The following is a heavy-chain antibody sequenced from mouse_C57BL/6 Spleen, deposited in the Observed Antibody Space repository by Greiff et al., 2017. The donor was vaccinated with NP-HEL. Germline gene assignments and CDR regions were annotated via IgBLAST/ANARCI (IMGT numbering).Heavy chain of an antibody. D-gene: IGHD2-5*01. CDR3: ARSGSNLPFNY. Sequence: VQLQQSGAELVKPGASVKISCKASGYAFSSYWMNWVKQRPGKGLEWIGQIYPGDGDTNYNGKFKGKATLTADKSSSTAYMQLSSLTSEDSAVYFCARSGSNLPFNYWGQGTSVTVSS. J-gene: IGHJ4*01. CDR2: IYPGDGDT. V-gene: IGHV1-80*01. CDR1: GYAFSSYW.